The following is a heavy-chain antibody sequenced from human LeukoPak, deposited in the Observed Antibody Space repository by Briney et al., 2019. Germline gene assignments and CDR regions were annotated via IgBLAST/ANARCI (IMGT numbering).Heavy chain of an antibody. CDR2: IYYSGST. Sequence: SETLSLTCTVSGGSISGSSYCWGWIRQPPGKGLEWIGSIYYSGSTYYNPSLKSRVTISVDTSKNQFSLKLNSVTATDTAVYYCARAPIYPLSITMVRGIGYYGMDVWGQGTTVTVSS. CDR3: ARAPIYPLSITMVRGIGYYGMDV. CDR1: GGSISGSSYC. J-gene: IGHJ6*02. D-gene: IGHD3-10*01. V-gene: IGHV4-39*02.